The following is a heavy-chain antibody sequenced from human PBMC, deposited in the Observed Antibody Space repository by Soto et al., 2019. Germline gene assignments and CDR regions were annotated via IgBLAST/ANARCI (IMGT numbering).Heavy chain of an antibody. V-gene: IGHV3-21*01. CDR2: ISSSSSYI. CDR3: ARDLYSSSARYFDY. Sequence: EVQLVESGGGVVKPGGSLRLSCAASGFTFTSYSMNWVRQAPGKGLEWVSSISSSSSYIYYADSVKGRFTISRDNAKNSLYLQMNSLRAEDTAVYYCARDLYSSSARYFDYWGQGTQVTVSS. J-gene: IGHJ4*02. CDR1: GFTFTSYS. D-gene: IGHD6-6*01.